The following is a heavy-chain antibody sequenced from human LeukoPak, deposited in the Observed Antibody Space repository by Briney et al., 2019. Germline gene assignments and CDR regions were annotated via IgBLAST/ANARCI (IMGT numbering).Heavy chain of an antibody. CDR1: GYTFPSYD. CDR3: ARGPTVVPPSYYYYYGMDV. Sequence: ASVTVSCKASGYTFPSYDINWVRQAPGQGLEWMGWMNPNSGNTGYAQKFQGRVTMTRNTSISTAYMELSSLRSEDTAVYYCARGPTVVPPSYYYYYGMDVWGQGTTVTVSS. V-gene: IGHV1-8*01. J-gene: IGHJ6*02. CDR2: MNPNSGNT. D-gene: IGHD2-2*01.